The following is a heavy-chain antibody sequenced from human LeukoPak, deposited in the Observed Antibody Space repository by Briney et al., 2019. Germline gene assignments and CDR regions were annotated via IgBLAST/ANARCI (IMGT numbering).Heavy chain of an antibody. CDR3: ARVNDYGGYFDP. V-gene: IGHV4-38-2*02. D-gene: IGHD4-23*01. J-gene: IGHJ4*02. CDR2: IYHSGST. Sequence: PSETLSLTCTVSGYSISSGYYWGWIRQPPGKGLEWIGSIYHSGSTYYNPSLKSRVIISVDTSKNQFSLKLTSVTAADTAVYYCARVNDYGGYFDPWGQGTLVTVSS. CDR1: GYSISSGYY.